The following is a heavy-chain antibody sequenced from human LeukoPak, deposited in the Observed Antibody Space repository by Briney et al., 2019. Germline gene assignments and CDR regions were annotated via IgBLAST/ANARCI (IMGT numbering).Heavy chain of an antibody. CDR3: ARATIYSGAIAFDI. V-gene: IGHV4-31*03. D-gene: IGHD2/OR15-2a*01. J-gene: IGHJ3*02. Sequence: PSETLSLTCTVSGGSISSGGYYWSWIRQHPGKGLEWIGYIYYSGSTYYNPSLKSRVTISVDTSKNQFSLKLSSVTATDTAVYYCARATIYSGAIAFDIWGQGTMVTVSS. CDR2: IYYSGST. CDR1: GGSISSGGYY.